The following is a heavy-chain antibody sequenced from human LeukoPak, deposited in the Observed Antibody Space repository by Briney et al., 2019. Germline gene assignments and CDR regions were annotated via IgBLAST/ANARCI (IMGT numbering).Heavy chain of an antibody. CDR1: GFTFSRYV. CDR2: ISVSGDRA. J-gene: IGHJ4*02. Sequence: PRRSLRLSCAASGFTFSRYVMNWVRQAPGKGLEWVSAISVSGDRAYYADSVKGRFTISRDNAKNTLYLQMNSLRVEDTAIYFCAKPLHDHDIYDSWGQGTLVTVFS. D-gene: IGHD3-9*01. V-gene: IGHV3-23*01. CDR3: AKPLHDHDIYDS.